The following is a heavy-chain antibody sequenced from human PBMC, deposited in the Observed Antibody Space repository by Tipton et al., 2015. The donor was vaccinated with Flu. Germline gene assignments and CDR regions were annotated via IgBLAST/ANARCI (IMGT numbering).Heavy chain of an antibody. Sequence: TLSLTCAVSGFSISSGSYWSWIRQPPGKELEWIGSTSFRGTPNNNPSLKSRLTISEDMSQNQVSLNLRSVTAADTAVDFCARAQGDTGSGYFFDHWGQGTLVTVSS. CDR3: ARAQGDTGSGYFFDH. J-gene: IGHJ4*02. CDR1: GFSISSGSY. CDR2: TSFRGTP. D-gene: IGHD3-16*01. V-gene: IGHV4-61*01.